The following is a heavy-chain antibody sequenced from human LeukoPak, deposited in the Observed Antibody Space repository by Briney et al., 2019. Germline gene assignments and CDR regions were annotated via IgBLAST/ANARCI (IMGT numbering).Heavy chain of an antibody. CDR2: ISPEGSDK. V-gene: IGHV3-7*01. CDR1: GFSFSGYW. J-gene: IGHJ4*02. Sequence: GGSLRLSCAASGFSFSGYWMRWVRQAPGKGLEWVANISPEGSDKYYKDSVKGRFTVSRDNAKDSLYLQMNSLRAEDTAVYFCARVDRAMVRGAGDYWGQGTLVTVSS. CDR3: ARVDRAMVRGAGDY. D-gene: IGHD3-10*01.